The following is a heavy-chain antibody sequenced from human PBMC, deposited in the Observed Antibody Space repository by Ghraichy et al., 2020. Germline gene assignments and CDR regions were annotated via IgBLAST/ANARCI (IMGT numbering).Heavy chain of an antibody. V-gene: IGHV3-66*01. CDR2: IYSGFTT. J-gene: IGHJ4*02. CDR3: ARGTTVIRVGDF. D-gene: IGHD2-21*01. Sequence: GGSLRLSCAASGFTVSSNYMSWVRQAPGKGLEWVSIIYSGFTTYYSDSVKGRFTISRDNSKNTLSLQMNSLRAEDTAVYYCARGTTVIRVGDFWGQGTLVTVSS. CDR1: GFTVSSNY.